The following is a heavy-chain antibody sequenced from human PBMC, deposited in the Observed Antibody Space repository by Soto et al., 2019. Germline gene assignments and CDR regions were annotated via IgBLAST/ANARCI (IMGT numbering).Heavy chain of an antibody. CDR3: ARDQEGSGSHWLGYNYYAMDV. D-gene: IGHD3-10*01. CDR2: ISSVGTTT. Sequence: PGGSLRLSCGASGFTITDYYMSWIRQAPGKGLKGVSHISSVGTTTYYADSVKGRFSISMDNAKNSLYLQMNSLRAEDTAVYYCARDQEGSGSHWLGYNYYAMDVWGQGTTVTVSS. CDR1: GFTITDYY. V-gene: IGHV3-11*01. J-gene: IGHJ6*02.